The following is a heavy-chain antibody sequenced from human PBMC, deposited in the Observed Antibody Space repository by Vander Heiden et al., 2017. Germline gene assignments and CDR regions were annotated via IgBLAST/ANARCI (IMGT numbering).Heavy chain of an antibody. Sequence: QITLKESGPTLVKPPQTLTLTCTFPGFSLSTSGGGVGWIRQPPGKALEWLALIYWDDDKRYSPSLKSRLTITKDTSKNQVVLTMTNMDPVDTATYYCAHRGYYYDSSGYRKSPYFDYWGQGTLVTVSA. CDR2: IYWDDDK. D-gene: IGHD3-22*01. CDR3: AHRGYYYDSSGYRKSPYFDY. V-gene: IGHV2-5*02. CDR1: GFSLSTSGGG. J-gene: IGHJ4*02.